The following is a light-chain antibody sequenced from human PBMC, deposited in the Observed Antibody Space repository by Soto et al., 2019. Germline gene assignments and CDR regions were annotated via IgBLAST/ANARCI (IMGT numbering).Light chain of an antibody. J-gene: IGLJ1*01. CDR3: CSYAGSSTPLYV. CDR1: SSDIGNYDF. Sequence: QSVLTQPASVSGSPGQSITISCTGTSSDIGNYDFVSWYQQVPGTAPKAMIYEGSKRPSGVSNRFSGSKSGNTASLTISGLQAEDEADYYCCSYAGSSTPLYVFGTGTKLTVL. CDR2: EGS. V-gene: IGLV2-23*01.